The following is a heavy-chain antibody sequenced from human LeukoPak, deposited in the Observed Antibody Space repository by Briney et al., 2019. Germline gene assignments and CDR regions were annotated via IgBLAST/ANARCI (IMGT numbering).Heavy chain of an antibody. V-gene: IGHV3-30*04. D-gene: IGHD5-18*01. CDR1: GFTFSSYA. Sequence: QPGRSLRLSSAAAGFTFSSYALHWVRQAPGKGLEWVAVMSYDGSEKYYADSVKGRFTISRDNSKNTLYLQLNSLRAEDTAVYYCAKDATWIQHFDYWGQGTLVIVSS. CDR3: AKDATWIQHFDY. CDR2: MSYDGSEK. J-gene: IGHJ4*02.